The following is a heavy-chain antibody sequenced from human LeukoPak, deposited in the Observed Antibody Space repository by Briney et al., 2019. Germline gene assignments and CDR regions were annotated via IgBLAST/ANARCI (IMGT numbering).Heavy chain of an antibody. CDR2: ISAYNGNT. J-gene: IGHJ4*02. CDR3: ARELYSSGWYY. V-gene: IGHV1-18*04. D-gene: IGHD6-19*01. Sequence: AASVKVSCKASGYTFTSYGISWVRQAPGQGLEWMGWISAYNGNTNYAQKLQGRVTMTTDTSTSTAYMELSSLRSEDTAVYYCARELYSSGWYYWGQGTLVTVSS. CDR1: GYTFTSYG.